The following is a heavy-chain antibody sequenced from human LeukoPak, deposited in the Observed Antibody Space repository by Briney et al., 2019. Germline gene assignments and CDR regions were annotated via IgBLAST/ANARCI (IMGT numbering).Heavy chain of an antibody. V-gene: IGHV3-30*07. CDR2: ISYDGSNK. Sequence: PGGSLRLSCAASGFTFRSSAMSWVRQAPGKGLEWVAVISYDGSNKYYADSVKGRFTISRDNSKNTLYLQMNSLRAEDTAVYYCARDRSGYVAGLDYWGQGTLVTVSS. J-gene: IGHJ4*02. CDR1: GFTFRSSA. D-gene: IGHD5-12*01. CDR3: ARDRSGYVAGLDY.